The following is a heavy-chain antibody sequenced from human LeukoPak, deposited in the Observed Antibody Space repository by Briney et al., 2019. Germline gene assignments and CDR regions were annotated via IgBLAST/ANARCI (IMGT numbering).Heavy chain of an antibody. CDR3: ARSGYDFWSGYLD. CDR1: GCSISSGGYY. Sequence: SETLSLTCTVSGCSISSGGYYWSWIRQHPGKGLEWIGYIYYSGSTYYNPSLKSRVTISVDTSKNQFSLKLSSLTAADTAVYYCARSGYDFWSGYLDWGQGTLVTVSS. V-gene: IGHV4-31*03. D-gene: IGHD3-3*01. J-gene: IGHJ4*02. CDR2: IYYSGST.